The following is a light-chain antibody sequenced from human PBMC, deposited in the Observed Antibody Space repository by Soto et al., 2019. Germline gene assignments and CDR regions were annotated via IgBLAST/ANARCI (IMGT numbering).Light chain of an antibody. CDR1: QSVRTN. V-gene: IGKV3-15*01. Sequence: ETVMTQSAATLSVSPGERATLSCRASQSVRTNLAWYQQKPGQAPRLLIYGASTRATGIPARFSGSGSGTEFTLTISSLQSEDFAVYYCQQYNNWPPTFGQGTKVDIK. CDR2: GAS. CDR3: QQYNNWPPT. J-gene: IGKJ1*01.